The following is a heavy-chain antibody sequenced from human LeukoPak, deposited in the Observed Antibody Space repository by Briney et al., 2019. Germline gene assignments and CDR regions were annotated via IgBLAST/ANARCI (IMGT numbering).Heavy chain of an antibody. CDR1: GGTFSSYA. CDR3: ARGYYYDSSGYPPLGY. V-gene: IGHV1-69*13. Sequence: ASVKVSCKASGGTFSSYAISWVRQASGQGLEWMGGIIPIFGTANYAQKFQGRVTITADESTSTAYMELSSLRSEDTAVYYCARGYYYDSSGYPPLGYWGQGTLVTVSS. J-gene: IGHJ4*02. D-gene: IGHD3-22*01. CDR2: IIPIFGTA.